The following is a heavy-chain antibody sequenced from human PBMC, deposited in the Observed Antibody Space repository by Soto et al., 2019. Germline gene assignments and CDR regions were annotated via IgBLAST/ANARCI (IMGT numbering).Heavy chain of an antibody. J-gene: IGHJ4*02. D-gene: IGHD5-18*01. Sequence: QITLKESGPTLVKPTQTLTLTCTFSGFSLNTRGVGVGWIRQPPGKALEWLALIYWDDDEGYSPSLRRRLIITKDTSKNQVVLTMTNMDPVHSATYYCAHRPPGYSYHFDYWGQGTLVTVSS. CDR2: IYWDDDE. CDR1: GFSLNTRGVG. V-gene: IGHV2-5*02. CDR3: AHRPPGYSYHFDY.